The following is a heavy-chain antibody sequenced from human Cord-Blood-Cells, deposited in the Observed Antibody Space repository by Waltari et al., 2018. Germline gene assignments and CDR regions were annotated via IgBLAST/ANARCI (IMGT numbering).Heavy chain of an antibody. J-gene: IGHJ2*01. D-gene: IGHD3-10*01. CDR1: VFTFSDYS. CDR3: ARDKAITGYFDL. CDR2: ISSSGSTI. V-gene: IGHV3-11*01. Sequence: QVQLVESGGGLVKPGGCLRPSCAASVFTFSDYSMSWIRQAPGKGLEWVSYISSSGSTIYYADSVKGRFTISRDNAKNSLYLQMNSLRAEDTAVYYCARDKAITGYFDLWGRGTLVTVSS.